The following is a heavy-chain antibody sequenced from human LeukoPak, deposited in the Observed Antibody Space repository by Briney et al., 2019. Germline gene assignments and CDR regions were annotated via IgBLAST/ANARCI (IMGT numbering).Heavy chain of an antibody. V-gene: IGHV1-3*01. CDR2: ITAGNGNT. Sequence: ASVTVSCKASGYIFSSHALHWVRQAPGQRLEGMGWITAGNGNTKYSQKFQGRVTITRDTSASTAYLELSSLRSEDTAVYYCARIYSVYDIQDSWGQGTLVTVSS. CDR1: GYIFSSHA. CDR3: ARIYSVYDIQDS. D-gene: IGHD5/OR15-5a*01. J-gene: IGHJ5*01.